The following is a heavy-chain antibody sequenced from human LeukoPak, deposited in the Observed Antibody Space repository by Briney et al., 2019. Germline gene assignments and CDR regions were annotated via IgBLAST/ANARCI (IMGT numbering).Heavy chain of an antibody. CDR2: IYTSETT. Sequence: SETLSLTCTVSGASISSYYWSWIRQPPGKGLEWIGYIYTSETTNYNPSLRSRVTISIDKSKNQFSLSLSSVTAADTAVYYCARHRSPSSLSYFDIWGQGTLVIVSS. CDR3: ARHRSPSSLSYFDI. J-gene: IGHJ4*02. CDR1: GASISSYY. D-gene: IGHD6-19*01. V-gene: IGHV4-4*09.